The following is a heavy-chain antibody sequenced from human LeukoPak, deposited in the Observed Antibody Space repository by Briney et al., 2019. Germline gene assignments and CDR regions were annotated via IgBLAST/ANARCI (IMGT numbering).Heavy chain of an antibody. Sequence: GGSLRLSCAASGFTFSSHSMNWVRQAPGKGLEWVSYISSSSSTIYYADSVKGRFTISRDNAKNSLYLQMNSLRAEDTAVYYCARSLSSGLGDYYYYMDVWGKGTTVTVSS. CDR2: ISSSSSTI. V-gene: IGHV3-48*01. CDR1: GFTFSSHS. CDR3: ARSLSSGLGDYYYYMDV. J-gene: IGHJ6*03. D-gene: IGHD6-19*01.